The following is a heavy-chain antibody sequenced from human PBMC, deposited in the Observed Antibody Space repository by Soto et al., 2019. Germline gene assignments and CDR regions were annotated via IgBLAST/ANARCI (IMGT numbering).Heavy chain of an antibody. V-gene: IGHV4-61*08. CDR1: GGSISSGDYY. Sequence: SETLSLTCTVSGGSISSGDYYWSWIRQPPGKGLEWIGYIYYSGSTNYNPSLKSRVTISVDTSKNQFSLKLSSVTAADTAVYYCARHPSRAVAGPSLVYYWGRGTLVTVSS. D-gene: IGHD6-19*01. CDR3: ARHPSRAVAGPSLVYY. J-gene: IGHJ4*02. CDR2: IYYSGST.